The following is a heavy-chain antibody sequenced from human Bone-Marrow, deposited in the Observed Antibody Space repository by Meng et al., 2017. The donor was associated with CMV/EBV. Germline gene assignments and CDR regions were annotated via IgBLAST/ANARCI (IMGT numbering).Heavy chain of an antibody. Sequence: GGSLRLSCAASGFTFSSYAMHWVRQAPGKGLEWVAVISYDGSNKYYADSVKGRFTISRDNSKNTLYLQMNSLRAEDTAVYYCARGSVQLWLVLLHEAFDIWGQGKMVTVSS. CDR3: ARGSVQLWLVLLHEAFDI. D-gene: IGHD5-18*01. CDR1: GFTFSSYA. J-gene: IGHJ3*02. CDR2: ISYDGSNK. V-gene: IGHV3-30*04.